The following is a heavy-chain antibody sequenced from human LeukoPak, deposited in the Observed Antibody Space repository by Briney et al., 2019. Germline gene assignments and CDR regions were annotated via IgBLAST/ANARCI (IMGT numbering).Heavy chain of an antibody. CDR3: ARDSCGGDCYYHYYYYYMDV. J-gene: IGHJ6*03. D-gene: IGHD2-21*01. V-gene: IGHV3-7*01. CDR1: GFTFSSYW. Sequence: PGGSLRLSCAASGFTFSSYWMSWVRQAPGKGLEWVANIKQDGSEKYYVDSVKGRFTISRDNAKNSLYLQMNSLRAEDTAVYYCARDSCGGDCYYHYYYYYMDVWGKGTTVTVSS. CDR2: IKQDGSEK.